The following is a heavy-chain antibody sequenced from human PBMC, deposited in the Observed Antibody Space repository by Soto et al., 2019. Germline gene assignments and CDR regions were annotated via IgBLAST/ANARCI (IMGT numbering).Heavy chain of an antibody. CDR3: ATLPQDCGGDCYPGYFQH. V-gene: IGHV4-4*02. CDR1: GGSISSSNW. J-gene: IGHJ1*01. Sequence: SEALSLTCAVSGGSISSSNWWSWVRQPPGKGLEWIGEIYHSGSTNYNPSLKSRVTISVDKSKNQFSLKLSSVTAADTAVYYCATLPQDCGGDCYPGYFQHWGQGTLVTVSS. CDR2: IYHSGST. D-gene: IGHD2-21*02.